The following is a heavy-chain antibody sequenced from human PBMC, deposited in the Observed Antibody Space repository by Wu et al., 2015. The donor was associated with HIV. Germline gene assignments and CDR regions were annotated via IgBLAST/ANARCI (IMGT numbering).Heavy chain of an antibody. CDR3: ARDLAIVGATFGIRDYFDY. J-gene: IGHJ4*02. CDR2: INPNSGGT. V-gene: IGHV1-2*02. CDR1: GYTFTGYY. Sequence: QVQLVQSGAEVKKPGASVKVSCKASGYTFTGYYMHWVRQAPGQGLEWMGWINPNSGGTNYAQKFQGRVTMTRDTSISTAYMELSRLRSDDTTVYYCARDLAIVGATFGIRDYFDYWGQGTLVTVSS. D-gene: IGHD1-26*01.